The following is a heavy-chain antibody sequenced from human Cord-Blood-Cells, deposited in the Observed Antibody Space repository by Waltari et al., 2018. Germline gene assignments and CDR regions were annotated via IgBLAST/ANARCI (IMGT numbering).Heavy chain of an antibody. D-gene: IGHD1-26*01. V-gene: IGHV4-59*11. J-gene: IGHJ3*02. CDR2: IYYSGRT. CDR1: GGSISSHY. CDR3: ARDGWVGATENDAFDI. Sequence: QVQLQESGPGLVKPSETLSLTCTVSGGSISSHYWSWIRQPPGKGLEWVGYIYYSGRTNYNPSLKSRVTISVDTAKNQFSLKLGSVTAADTAVYYCARDGWVGATENDAFDIWGQGTMVTVSS.